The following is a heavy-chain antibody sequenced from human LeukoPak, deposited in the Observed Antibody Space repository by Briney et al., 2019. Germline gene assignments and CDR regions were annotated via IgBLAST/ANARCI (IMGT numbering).Heavy chain of an antibody. V-gene: IGHV3-30-3*01. J-gene: IGHJ4*02. Sequence: RGGSLRLSCVGSGFIFNKYGMHWVRQAPGRGLEWLAVISHDGGNEHYAESVRGRFSIPRDNSMNIVYVQMNSLTTEDTAVYFCVRDGRCGGDKCSSGMLDYWGQGTLVTVSS. CDR3: VRDGRCGGDKCSSGMLDY. CDR2: ISHDGGNE. CDR1: GFIFNKYG. D-gene: IGHD2-21*01.